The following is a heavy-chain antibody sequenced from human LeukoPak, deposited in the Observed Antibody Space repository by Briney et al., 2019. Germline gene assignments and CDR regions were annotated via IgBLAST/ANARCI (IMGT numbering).Heavy chain of an antibody. J-gene: IGHJ4*02. CDR1: GYTFTSYG. D-gene: IGHD3-3*01. CDR2: ISTYNGNT. Sequence: ASVKVSCKASGYTFTSYGITWVRQAPGHGLEWMGWISTYNGNTNYAQKLQGRVTMTTDTSTGTAYMELRSLRSDDTAVYYCARDSPGDFWSGYYTPGAAFDYWGQGTLVTVSS. CDR3: ARDSPGDFWSGYYTPGAAFDY. V-gene: IGHV1-18*01.